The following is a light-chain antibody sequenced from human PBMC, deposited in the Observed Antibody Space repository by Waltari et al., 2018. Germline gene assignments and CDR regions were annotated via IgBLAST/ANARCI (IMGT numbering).Light chain of an antibody. CDR2: ATS. Sequence: VLTQSPDTLSLSPGERATLSCRASQSVSTPFFLWYQQKPGQAPRLLIFATSSRATGTPERCSGSGSGTDFTLTISRLGPKDFAVYDCQQYETFPATFGGGTKVEIK. V-gene: IGKV3-20*01. J-gene: IGKJ4*01. CDR3: QQYETFPAT. CDR1: QSVSTPF.